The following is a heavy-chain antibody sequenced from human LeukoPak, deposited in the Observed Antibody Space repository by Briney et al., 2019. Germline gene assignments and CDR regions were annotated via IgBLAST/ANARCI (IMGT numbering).Heavy chain of an antibody. V-gene: IGHV4-38-2*01. D-gene: IGHD6-19*01. J-gene: IGHJ4*02. CDR2: IYHSGST. Sequence: SETLSLTCPVSGYSISSGYYWGWIRQPPGKGLEWIGSIYHSGSTYYNPSLKSRVTISVDTSKNQFSLKLSSVTAADTAVYYCASAVAGSEYYFDYWGQGTLVTVSS. CDR3: ASAVAGSEYYFDY. CDR1: GYSISSGYY.